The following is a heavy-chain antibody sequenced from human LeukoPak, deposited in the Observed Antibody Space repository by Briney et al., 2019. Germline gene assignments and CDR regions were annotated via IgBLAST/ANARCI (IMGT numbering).Heavy chain of an antibody. CDR3: ASQGVYSGHDLDYFDY. CDR1: GFTFSSYW. D-gene: IGHD5-12*01. J-gene: IGHJ4*02. CDR2: IKEDGSEK. V-gene: IGHV3-7*01. Sequence: PGGSLRLSCAASGFTFSSYWMSWFRQAPGKGLRWVANIKEDGSEKYYVDSVKGRFTISRDNAKNSLYLQMNSLRAEDTAVYYCASQGVYSGHDLDYFDYWGQGALVTVSS.